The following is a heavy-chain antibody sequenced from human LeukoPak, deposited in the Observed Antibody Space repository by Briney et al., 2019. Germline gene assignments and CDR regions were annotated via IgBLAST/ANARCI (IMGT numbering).Heavy chain of an antibody. V-gene: IGHV4-39*07. J-gene: IGHJ5*02. CDR3: ATILYSSGWYWFVP. CDR2: INHSGST. D-gene: IGHD6-19*01. Sequence: SETLSLTCTVSGGSISSSSYYWGWIRQPPGKGLEWIGEINHSGSTNYNPSLKRRVTISVDTSKNQYSLKLSSVTPADTAVYYCATILYSSGWYWFVPWGQGTLVTVSS. CDR1: GGSISSSSYY.